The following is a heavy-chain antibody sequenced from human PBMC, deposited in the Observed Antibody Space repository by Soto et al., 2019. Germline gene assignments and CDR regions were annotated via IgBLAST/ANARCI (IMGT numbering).Heavy chain of an antibody. CDR3: ARSAPYDY. Sequence: QVQLMQSGAEVKKPGASVRVSCKASGYTFTNYYVHWVRQAPGQGLEWMGFINPNGGSTPYAQKFQGRFTVTTDTSTRTVYLQLSSLRSEDTAVFYCARSAPYDYWGQGTLVTVSS. CDR2: INPNGGST. J-gene: IGHJ4*02. V-gene: IGHV1-46*01. CDR1: GYTFTNYY.